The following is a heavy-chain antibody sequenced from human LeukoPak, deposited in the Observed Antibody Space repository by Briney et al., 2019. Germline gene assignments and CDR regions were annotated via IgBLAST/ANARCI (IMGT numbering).Heavy chain of an antibody. CDR2: ISWNSGSI. J-gene: IGHJ4*02. D-gene: IGHD3-22*01. Sequence: GGSLRLSCAASGFTFDDYAMHWVRQAPGKGLQWVSGISWNSGSIGYGDSVKGRFTISRDNAKNSLYPQMNSLRAEDTALYYCAKDIGSSYPGFRFDYWGQGTLVTVSS. CDR1: GFTFDDYA. CDR3: AKDIGSSYPGFRFDY. V-gene: IGHV3-9*01.